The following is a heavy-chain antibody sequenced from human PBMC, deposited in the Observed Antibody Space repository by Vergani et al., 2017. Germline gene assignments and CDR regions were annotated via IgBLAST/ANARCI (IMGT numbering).Heavy chain of an antibody. D-gene: IGHD2-15*01. J-gene: IGHJ4*03. CDR1: GFRVTTYY. V-gene: IGHV3-66*02. CDR2: IKSDGRT. Sequence: VELLESGGGLAQPGGSLRVSCSASGFRVTTYYMSWVRQAPGKGLEWVSVIKSDGRTSYAESVRGRFTISRDTSRNAVYLQMNILSVEDTGVYYCTRSECSGTTCYGHYFDLWGHEVLVTVSS. CDR3: TRSECSGTTCYGHYFDL.